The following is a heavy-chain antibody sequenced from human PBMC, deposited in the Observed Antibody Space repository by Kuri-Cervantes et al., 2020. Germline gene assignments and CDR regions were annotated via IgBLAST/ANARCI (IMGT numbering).Heavy chain of an antibody. D-gene: IGHD6-6*01. CDR3: ARDPFAIAAWGDYYYGMDV. Sequence: GGSLRLSCAASGFTFSSYAMHWVRQAPGKGLEWVAVISYDGSNKYYADSVKGRFTISRDNAKNTLYLQMNSLRAEDTAVYYCARDPFAIAAWGDYYYGMDVWGQGTTVTVSS. V-gene: IGHV3-30-3*01. CDR1: GFTFSSYA. J-gene: IGHJ6*02. CDR2: ISYDGSNK.